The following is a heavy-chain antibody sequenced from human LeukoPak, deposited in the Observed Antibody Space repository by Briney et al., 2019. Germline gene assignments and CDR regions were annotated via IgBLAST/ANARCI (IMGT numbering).Heavy chain of an antibody. Sequence: GGSLRLSCAASGVTFSSYAMSWVRQAPGKGLEWVSAITGNGVSTFHTNSVKGRFTISRDNSKNTLYLQMNSLRAEDTALYYCAKGTVASSSGGSCYPFDCWGQGTLVTVSS. V-gene: IGHV3-23*01. CDR3: AKGTVASSSGGSCYPFDC. CDR1: GVTFSSYA. CDR2: ITGNGVST. J-gene: IGHJ4*02. D-gene: IGHD2-15*01.